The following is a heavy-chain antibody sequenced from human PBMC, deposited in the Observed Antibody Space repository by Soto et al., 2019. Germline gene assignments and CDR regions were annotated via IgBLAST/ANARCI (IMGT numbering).Heavy chain of an antibody. D-gene: IGHD6-6*01. Sequence: GGSLRLSCAASGFTFSSYAMSWVRQAPGKGLEWVSAISGSGGSTYYADSVKGRFTISRDNSKNTLYLQMNSLRAEDTAVYYCARSWSRSSRRMDVWGQGTTVTVSS. CDR2: ISGSGGST. V-gene: IGHV3-23*01. CDR1: GFTFSSYA. CDR3: ARSWSRSSRRMDV. J-gene: IGHJ6*02.